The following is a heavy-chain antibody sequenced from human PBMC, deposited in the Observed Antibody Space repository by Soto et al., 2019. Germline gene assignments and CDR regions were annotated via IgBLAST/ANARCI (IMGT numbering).Heavy chain of an antibody. CDR2: IIPIFGTA. V-gene: IGHV1-69*13. D-gene: IGHD2-2*01. CDR1: GGTFSSYA. Sequence: ASVKVSCKASGGTFSSYAISWVRQAPGQGLEWMGGIIPIFGTANYAQKFQGRVTITADESTSTAYMELSSLRSEDTAVYYCATMTREDIVVVPAATHYYYYYYMDVWGKGTTVTVSS. CDR3: ATMTREDIVVVPAATHYYYYYYMDV. J-gene: IGHJ6*03.